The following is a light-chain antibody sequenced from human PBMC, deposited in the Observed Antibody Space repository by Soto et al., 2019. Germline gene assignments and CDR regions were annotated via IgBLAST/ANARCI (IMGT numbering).Light chain of an antibody. CDR3: QKYHSAPLT. J-gene: IGKJ4*01. CDR2: AAS. CDR1: QGISHY. V-gene: IGKV1-27*01. Sequence: QSTQSPSCLYGSVGHRVPISCEASQGISHYLAWYQQKPGKVPKLLSDAASTLQSGVPSRVSGSGSGTDFTLTSSSLQPEAVATYYCQKYHSAPLTFGGGTKVDIK.